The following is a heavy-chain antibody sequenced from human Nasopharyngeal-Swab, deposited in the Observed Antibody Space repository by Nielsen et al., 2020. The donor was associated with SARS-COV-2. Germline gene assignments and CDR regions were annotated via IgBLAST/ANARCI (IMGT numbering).Heavy chain of an antibody. Sequence: ASVQVTCRASAYTFSTYAITRVLQAPGQGLEWMGWISAYNGNTNYSRKFQGRVTTTTDTSTNTAYMELRSLRSDDTAVYYCVRGEYYYDSSGYYPGGDIWGQGTKVTVSS. D-gene: IGHD3-22*01. CDR1: AYTFSTYA. CDR2: ISAYNGNT. CDR3: VRGEYYYDSSGYYPGGDI. J-gene: IGHJ3*02. V-gene: IGHV1-18*01.